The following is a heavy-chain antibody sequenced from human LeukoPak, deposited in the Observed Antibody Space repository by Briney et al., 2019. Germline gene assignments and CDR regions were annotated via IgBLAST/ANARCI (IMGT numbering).Heavy chain of an antibody. Sequence: GGSLRLSCAASGFVFSTYWMTWVRQAPGKGLEWVANINLDGTEEHYVDSSLKGRFTISRDNAKNSLYLQMTSLRVEDTAVYYCPSGRHDFLHSGQGTLVTVSS. CDR3: PSGRHDFLH. CDR1: GFVFSTYW. J-gene: IGHJ4*02. CDR2: INLDGTEE. V-gene: IGHV3-7*01. D-gene: IGHD3/OR15-3a*01.